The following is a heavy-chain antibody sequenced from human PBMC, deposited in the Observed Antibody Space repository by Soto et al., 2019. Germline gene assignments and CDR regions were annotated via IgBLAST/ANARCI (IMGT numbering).Heavy chain of an antibody. CDR3: VRICWGSGSHHIDY. CDR1: GGSISSGDYY. V-gene: IGHV4-30-4*01. Sequence: QVQLQESGPGLVKPSQTLSLTCTVSGGSISSGDYYWSWIRQPPGKGLEWIGYIYSSGSTYYNPSFKSRVTISVDTSKNQFSLKLSSVTATDTAVYYCVRICWGSGSHHIDYWGQGTLVTVFS. D-gene: IGHD3-10*01. J-gene: IGHJ4*02. CDR2: IYSSGST.